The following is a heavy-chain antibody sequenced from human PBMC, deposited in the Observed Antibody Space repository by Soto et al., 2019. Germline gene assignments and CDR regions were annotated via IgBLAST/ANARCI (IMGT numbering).Heavy chain of an antibody. CDR1: GDSISTFY. J-gene: IGHJ4*02. CDR2: IYYTGST. V-gene: IGHV4-59*01. CDR3: ARQRGNYFDY. D-gene: IGHD3-10*01. Sequence: SETLSLTCTVSGDSISTFYWSWIRQPPGKGLEWIGYIYYTGSTNYNPSLKSRVTMSVDTSKKQFSLKLTSVTAADTAVYYCARQRGNYFDYWGQGSLVTVPQ.